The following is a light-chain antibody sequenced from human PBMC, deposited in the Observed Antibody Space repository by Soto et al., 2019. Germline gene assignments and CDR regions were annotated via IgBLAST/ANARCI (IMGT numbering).Light chain of an antibody. CDR1: QSVLFSSNNKNY. Sequence: DIVMTQSPDSLAVSLGERATINCKSSQSVLFSSNNKNYLAWYQQKPGQPPKLLIYLASSRESGVPDRFSGSGSGKDFTLTISGLQAEDVAVYYCQQYYSTPWTFGQGTKVEIK. J-gene: IGKJ1*01. CDR2: LAS. CDR3: QQYYSTPWT. V-gene: IGKV4-1*01.